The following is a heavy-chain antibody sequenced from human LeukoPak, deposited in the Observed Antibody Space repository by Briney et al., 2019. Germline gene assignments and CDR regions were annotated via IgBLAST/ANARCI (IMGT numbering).Heavy chain of an antibody. Sequence: RASETLSLTCTVSGGSISSSSYYWSWIRQPPGKGLEWIGYIYYSGSTNYNPSLKSRVTISVDTSKNQFSLKLSSVTAADTAVYYCAREKDGYYDSSGYYYPDAFDIWGQGTMVTVSS. J-gene: IGHJ3*02. V-gene: IGHV4-61*01. D-gene: IGHD3-22*01. CDR1: GGSISSSSYY. CDR2: IYYSGST. CDR3: AREKDGYYDSSGYYYPDAFDI.